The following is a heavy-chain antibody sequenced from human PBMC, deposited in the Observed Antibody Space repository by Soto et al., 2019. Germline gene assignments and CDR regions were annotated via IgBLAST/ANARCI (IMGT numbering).Heavy chain of an antibody. CDR3: IVRYPSYFDK. CDR1: GFTFSNAW. CDR2: IKSKTDGGTT. J-gene: IGHJ4*02. V-gene: IGHV3-15*07. Sequence: EVQLVESGGGLVKPGGSLRLSCAASGFTFSNAWMNWVRQAPGKGLEWVGRIKSKTDGGTTDYAAPVKGRFTISRDHSNNPLAPQINSLKAEDTAVYYWIVRYPSYFDKWGQGTLVPVSS. D-gene: IGHD2-21*01.